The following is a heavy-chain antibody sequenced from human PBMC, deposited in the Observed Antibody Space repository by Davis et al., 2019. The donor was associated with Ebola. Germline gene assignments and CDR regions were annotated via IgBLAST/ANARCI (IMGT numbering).Heavy chain of an antibody. J-gene: IGHJ5*02. CDR2: INHSGST. Sequence: MPSETLSLTCTVSGGSVSSGSYYWSWIRQPPGKGLEWIGEINHSGSTNYNPSLKSRVTISVDTSKNQFSLKLSSVTAADTAVYYCARGKGPCSGGSCYPGGFDPWGQGTLVTVSS. D-gene: IGHD2-15*01. V-gene: IGHV4-61*01. CDR1: GGSVSSGSYY. CDR3: ARGKGPCSGGSCYPGGFDP.